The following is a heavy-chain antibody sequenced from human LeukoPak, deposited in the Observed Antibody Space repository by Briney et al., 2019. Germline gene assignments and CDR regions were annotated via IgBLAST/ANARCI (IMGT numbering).Heavy chain of an antibody. CDR2: IYHSGSP. V-gene: IGHV4-38-2*01. D-gene: IGHD2-2*01. CDR3: ARSPVRCSSTTCFGFYFDY. CDR1: GHSLGSGYF. J-gene: IGHJ4*02. Sequence: SETLSLTCDVSGHSLGSGYFWGWIRQPPGKGLEWIGSIYHSGSPYYNPSLKSRVAISVDTSKNQFSLNLSSVTAADTAVYYCARSPVRCSSTTCFGFYFDYWGQGTLVTVSS.